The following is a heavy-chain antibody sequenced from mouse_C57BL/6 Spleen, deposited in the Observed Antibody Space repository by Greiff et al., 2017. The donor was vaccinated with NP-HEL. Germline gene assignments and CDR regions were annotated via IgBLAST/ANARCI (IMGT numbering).Heavy chain of an antibody. CDR2: IWRGGST. CDR1: GFSLTSYG. J-gene: IGHJ1*03. CDR3: AREGDDYDGYFDV. V-gene: IGHV2-5*01. Sequence: QVQLQQSGPGLVQPSQSLSITCTVSGFSLTSYGVHWVRQSPGKGLEWLGVIWRGGSTDYNAAFMSRLSITKDNSKSQVFFKMNSLRADDTAIYYCAREGDDYDGYFDVWGTGTTVTVSS. D-gene: IGHD2-4*01.